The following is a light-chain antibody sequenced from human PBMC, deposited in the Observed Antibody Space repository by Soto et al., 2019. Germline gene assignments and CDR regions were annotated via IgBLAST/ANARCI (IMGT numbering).Light chain of an antibody. CDR2: KAS. V-gene: IGKV1-5*03. CDR3: QQYNSYPLT. J-gene: IGKJ4*01. CDR1: QSIDIW. Sequence: DIQMTQSPSTLSASVGDRVTITCRASQSIDIWLAWYQQKPGKAPKLLIYKASSLESGVPSRFSGRGSGTEFTLTISSLQPDDFATYYFQQYNSYPLTFGGGTKVEIK.